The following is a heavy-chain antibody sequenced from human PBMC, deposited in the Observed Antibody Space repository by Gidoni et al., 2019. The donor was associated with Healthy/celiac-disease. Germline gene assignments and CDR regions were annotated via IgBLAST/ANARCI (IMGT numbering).Heavy chain of an antibody. CDR2: ISYDGSNK. CDR3: AGKAGSYFY. D-gene: IGHD3-10*01. V-gene: IGHV3-30*03. CDR1: GFTFSSYG. J-gene: IGHJ4*02. Sequence: QVQLVESGGGVVQPGRSLRLSCAASGFTFSSYGMHWVRQAPGKGLEWVAVISYDGSNKYYADSVKGRFTISRDNSKNTLYLQMNSLRAEDTAVYYCAGKAGSYFYWGQGTLVTVSS.